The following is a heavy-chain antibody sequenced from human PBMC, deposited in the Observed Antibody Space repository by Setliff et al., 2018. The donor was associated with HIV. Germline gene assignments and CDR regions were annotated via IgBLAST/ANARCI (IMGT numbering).Heavy chain of an antibody. Sequence: SLRLSCTPSRFAFEDYSMHWVRQAPGKGLEWVSGISWNSGNMGYADSVKGRFTISGDSAKNSLYLQMNSLRAEDTAVYYCARGRRGLGGSYAYFDYWGQGTLVTVSS. CDR2: ISWNSGNM. CDR1: RFAFEDYS. D-gene: IGHD3-16*01. J-gene: IGHJ4*02. V-gene: IGHV3-9*01. CDR3: ARGRRGLGGSYAYFDY.